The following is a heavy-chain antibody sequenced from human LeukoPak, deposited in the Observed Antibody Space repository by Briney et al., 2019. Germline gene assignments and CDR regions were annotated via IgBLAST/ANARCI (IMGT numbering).Heavy chain of an antibody. CDR3: ARCVVVVAATLDAFDI. V-gene: IGHV4-59*11. D-gene: IGHD2-15*01. CDR2: IYSRGTT. Sequence: SETLSLTCTVSGDSINTDHYWSWIRQTPGKGLEWIGYIYSRGTTHYNPSLTGRVTISLDTSKNQFSLNLRSVTAADTALYYCARCVVVVAATLDAFDIWGQGTMVTVSS. J-gene: IGHJ3*02. CDR1: GDSINTDHY.